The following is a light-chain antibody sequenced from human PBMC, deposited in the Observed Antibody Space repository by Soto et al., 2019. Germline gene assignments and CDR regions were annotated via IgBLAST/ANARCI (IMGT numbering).Light chain of an antibody. V-gene: IGKV3-20*01. Sequence: MVLRRTPDTRSFAPGGRATLSCRASQSVSSNYLAWYQQKPGQAPRLLIYGASSRATGIPDRFSGSGSGTEFTSPLCRLEPEDFAVYDCHQYGISPFGGGTKVDIK. CDR3: HQYGISP. J-gene: IGKJ4*01. CDR1: QSVSSNY. CDR2: GAS.